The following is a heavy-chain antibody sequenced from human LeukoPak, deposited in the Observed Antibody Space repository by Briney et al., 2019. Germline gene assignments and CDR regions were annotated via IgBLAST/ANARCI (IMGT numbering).Heavy chain of an antibody. V-gene: IGHV1-8*01. CDR3: AKAGIVATMNADWFDP. J-gene: IGHJ5*02. Sequence: GASVKVSCKASGYTFTSYDINWVRQATGQGLEWMGWMNPNSGNTGYAQKFQGRVTMTRDTSISTAYMEPSSLRSEDTAVYYCAKAGIVATMNADWFDPWGQGTLVTVSS. D-gene: IGHD5-12*01. CDR1: GYTFTSYD. CDR2: MNPNSGNT.